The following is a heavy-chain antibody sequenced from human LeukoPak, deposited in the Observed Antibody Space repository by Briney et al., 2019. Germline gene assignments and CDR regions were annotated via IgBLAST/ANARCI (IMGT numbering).Heavy chain of an antibody. CDR2: ISSSSSYI. D-gene: IGHD3-10*01. J-gene: IGHJ6*02. Sequence: GGSLRLSCAASGFTFSSYSMNWVRQAPGKGLEWVSSISSSSSYIYYADSVKGRFTISRDNAKNSLYLQMNSLRAEDTAVYYCARDLITMVRGVIIYYYGMDVWGQGTTVTV. V-gene: IGHV3-21*01. CDR3: ARDLITMVRGVIIYYYGMDV. CDR1: GFTFSSYS.